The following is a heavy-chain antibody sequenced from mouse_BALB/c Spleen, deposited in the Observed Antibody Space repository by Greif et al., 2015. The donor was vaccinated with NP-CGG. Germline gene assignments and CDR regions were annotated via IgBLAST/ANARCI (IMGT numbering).Heavy chain of an antibody. CDR3: ARGRGYGTSYAMDY. CDR1: GFTFSDYY. Sequence: EVKLMESGGGLVKPGGSLKLSCAASGFTFSDYYMYWVRQTPEKRLEWVATISDGGSYTYYPDSVKGRFTISRDNAKNNLYLQMSSLKSEDTAMYYCARGRGYGTSYAMDYWGQGTSVTVSS. V-gene: IGHV5-4*02. CDR2: ISDGGSYT. J-gene: IGHJ4*01. D-gene: IGHD2-1*01.